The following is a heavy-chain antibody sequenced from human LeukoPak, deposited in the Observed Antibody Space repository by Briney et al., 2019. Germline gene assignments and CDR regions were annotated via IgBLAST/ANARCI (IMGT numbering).Heavy chain of an antibody. J-gene: IGHJ4*02. CDR3: ARILGGYSGYDSGTYFDY. CDR2: ISYDGSNK. V-gene: IGHV3-30*03. CDR1: GFTFSSYG. D-gene: IGHD5-12*01. Sequence: GRSLRLSCAASGFTFSSYGMHWVRQAPGKGLEWVAVISYDGSNKYYADSVKGRFTISRDNAKNSLYLQMNSLRAEDTAVYYCARILGGYSGYDSGTYFDYWGQGTLVTVSS.